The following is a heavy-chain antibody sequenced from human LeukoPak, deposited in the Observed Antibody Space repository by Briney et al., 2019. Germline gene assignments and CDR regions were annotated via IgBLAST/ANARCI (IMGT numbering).Heavy chain of an antibody. D-gene: IGHD5-24*01. J-gene: IGHJ4*02. V-gene: IGHV3-23*01. Sequence: PGGSLRLSCTASGFTFRTYAMNWVRQAPGKGLEWLSGISGSGNGTYYADSVKGRLIISRDNSKNMVYLQMNSLTVEDTATYYCAKRTMSAFDSWGQGTLLIVSS. CDR1: GFTFRTYA. CDR3: AKRTMSAFDS. CDR2: ISGSGNGT.